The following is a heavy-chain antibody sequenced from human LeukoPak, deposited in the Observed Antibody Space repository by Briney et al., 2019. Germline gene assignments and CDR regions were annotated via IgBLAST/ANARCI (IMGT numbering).Heavy chain of an antibody. D-gene: IGHD3-22*01. J-gene: IGHJ4*02. V-gene: IGHV3-23*01. Sequence: PGGSLRLSCVASGFTFSNSAMSWVRQAPGKGLEWVSAISDGDSSTYYADSAKGRFTISRDNSKNTLYLQMKSPRAEDTAIYYCAKVNDYYDSSGYYFFDYWGQGTLVTVSS. CDR3: AKVNDYYDSSGYYFFDY. CDR2: ISDGDSST. CDR1: GFTFSNSA.